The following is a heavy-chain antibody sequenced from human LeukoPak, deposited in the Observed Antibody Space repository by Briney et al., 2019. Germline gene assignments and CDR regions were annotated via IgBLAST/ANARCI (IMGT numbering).Heavy chain of an antibody. CDR2: IIPIFGTA. V-gene: IGHV1-69*13. CDR1: GGTFSSYA. CDR3: ARDSRIVVVPAAEYYYYYYMDV. D-gene: IGHD2-2*01. J-gene: IGHJ6*03. Sequence: SVKVSCKASGGTFSSYAISWVRQAPGQGLEWMGGIIPIFGTANYAQKFQGRVTITADESTSTAYMELSSLRSEDTAVYYCARDSRIVVVPAAEYYYYYYMDVWGKGTTVTVSS.